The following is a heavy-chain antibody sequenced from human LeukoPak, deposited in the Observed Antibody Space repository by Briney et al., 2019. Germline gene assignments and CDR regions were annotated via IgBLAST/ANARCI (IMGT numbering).Heavy chain of an antibody. CDR1: GYTFTGYY. V-gene: IGHV1-2*06. Sequence: ASVKVSCKASGYTFTGYYMHWVRQAPGQGLEWMGRINPNSGGTNYAQKLQGRVTMTRDTSISTAYMELSRLRSDDTAVYYCARDTYYYDSSGSYFDYWGQGTLVTVSS. D-gene: IGHD3-22*01. CDR3: ARDTYYYDSSGSYFDY. CDR2: INPNSGGT. J-gene: IGHJ4*02.